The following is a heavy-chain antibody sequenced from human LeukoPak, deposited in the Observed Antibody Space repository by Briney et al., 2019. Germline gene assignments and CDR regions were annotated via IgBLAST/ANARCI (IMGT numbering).Heavy chain of an antibody. V-gene: IGHV3-21*01. CDR3: TRGSYGDYEY. CDR2: IDPSSTYI. Sequence: GGSLRLSCSAYRFTFSSYTMNWVPQAPGKGLEWVSSIDPSSTYIYYADSVKGRFTISRDNAQNSLYLQMNSLRAEDTAVYYCTRGSYGDYEYWGQGTLVTVSS. D-gene: IGHD4-17*01. CDR1: RFTFSSYT. J-gene: IGHJ4*02.